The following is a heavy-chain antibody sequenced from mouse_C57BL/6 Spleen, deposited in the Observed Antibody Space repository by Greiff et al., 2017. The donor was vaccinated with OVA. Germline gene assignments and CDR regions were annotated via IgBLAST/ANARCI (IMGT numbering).Heavy chain of an antibody. CDR1: GYTFTSYW. V-gene: IGHV1-69*01. Sequence: QVQLQQPGAELVMPGASVKLSCKASGYTFTSYWMHWVKQRPGQGLEWIGEIDPSDSYTNYNQKFKGKATLTVDKSSSTAYMQLSSLTSEDSAVYYGARSGYGKSQYFDDWGTGTTVTVSS. J-gene: IGHJ1*03. D-gene: IGHD1-2*01. CDR2: IDPSDSYT. CDR3: ARSGYGKSQYFDD.